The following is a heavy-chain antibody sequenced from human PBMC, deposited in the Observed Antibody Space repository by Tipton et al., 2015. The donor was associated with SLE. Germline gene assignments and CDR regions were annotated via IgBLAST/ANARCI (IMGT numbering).Heavy chain of an antibody. CDR3: ARILGVVKSYYMDV. J-gene: IGHJ6*03. CDR2: ICYSGST. V-gene: IGHV4-59*12. CDR1: GGSIRSYC. D-gene: IGHD3-3*01. Sequence: TLSLTCTVSGGSIRSYCWSWIRQPPGKGLEWIAWICYSGSTNYSPSLRSRVTILLDTSKSQFSLKLSSVTAADTAVYYCARILGVVKSYYMDVWGKGTTVTVSS.